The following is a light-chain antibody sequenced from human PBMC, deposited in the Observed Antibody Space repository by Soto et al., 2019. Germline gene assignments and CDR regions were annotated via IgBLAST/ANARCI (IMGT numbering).Light chain of an antibody. V-gene: IGLV1-51*01. CDR1: SSNIGRNS. Sequence: QSVLTQPPSVSAAPEQRVTISCSGSSSNIGRNSVSWYQQLPGTAPKLLIYDDDKRPSGIPDRFSGSKSGTSATLGITGFQTGDQADDECGSWDSRLSGFVFGKGTKVTV. CDR3: GSWDSRLSGFV. CDR2: DDD. J-gene: IGLJ1*01.